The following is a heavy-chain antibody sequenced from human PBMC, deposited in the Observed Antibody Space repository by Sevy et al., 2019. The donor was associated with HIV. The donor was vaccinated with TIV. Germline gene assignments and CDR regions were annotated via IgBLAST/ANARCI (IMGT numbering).Heavy chain of an antibody. CDR1: GGTFSSYA. V-gene: IGHV1-69*06. J-gene: IGHJ6*03. CDR2: IIPIFGTA. D-gene: IGHD1-1*01. CDR3: ARNEMEPYYYYYYMDV. Sequence: ASVKGSCKASGGTFSSYAISWVRQAPGQGLEWMGGIIPIFGTANYAQKFQGRVTITADKSTSTAYMELSSLRSEDTAVYYCARNEMEPYYYYYYMDVWGKGTTVTVSS.